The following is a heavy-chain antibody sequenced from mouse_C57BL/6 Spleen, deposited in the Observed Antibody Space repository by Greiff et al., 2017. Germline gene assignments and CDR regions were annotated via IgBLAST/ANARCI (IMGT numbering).Heavy chain of an antibody. CDR2: IYPSDSDN. CDR3: ARAYDSYYEDY. J-gene: IGHJ2*01. D-gene: IGHD2-3*01. CDR1: GYTFTSYW. Sequence: VKLQQPGAELVRPGSSVKLSCKASGYTFTSYWMHWVKQRPIQGLEWIGNIYPSDSDNHYNQKFKDKATLTVDKSSSTAYMQLSSLTSEDSAVYYCARAYDSYYEDYWGQGTTLTVSS. V-gene: IGHV1-52*01.